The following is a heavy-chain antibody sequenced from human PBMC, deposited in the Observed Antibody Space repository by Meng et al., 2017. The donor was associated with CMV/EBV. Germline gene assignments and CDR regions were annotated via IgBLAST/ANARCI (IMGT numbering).Heavy chain of an antibody. V-gene: IGHV1-8*01. CDR1: GYTFTSYD. D-gene: IGHD3-3*01. J-gene: IGHJ4*02. CDR2: MNPNSGNT. Sequence: ASVKVSCKASGYTFTSYDINWVRQATGQGLEWMGWMNPNSGNTGYAQKFQGRVTMTRNTSISTAYMELSSLRSEDTAVYYCARGLRIFGVVPSPYYFDYWGRETLVTVSS. CDR3: ARGLRIFGVVPSPYYFDY.